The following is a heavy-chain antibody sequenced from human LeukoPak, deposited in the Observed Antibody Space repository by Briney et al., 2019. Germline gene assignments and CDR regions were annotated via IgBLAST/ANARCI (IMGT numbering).Heavy chain of an antibody. Sequence: PGGSLRLSCAASGFTFSSYAMSWVRQAPGKGLECVSAITGRGASTYYADSVKGRFTISRDNSKNTLYLQMNSLRAEDTAVYYCARSYGMDVWGQGTTVTVSS. CDR3: ARSYGMDV. CDR2: ITGRGAST. CDR1: GFTFSSYA. V-gene: IGHV3-23*01. J-gene: IGHJ6*02.